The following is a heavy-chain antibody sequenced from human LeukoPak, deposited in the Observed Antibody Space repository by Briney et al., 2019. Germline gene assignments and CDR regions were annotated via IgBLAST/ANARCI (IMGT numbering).Heavy chain of an antibody. CDR1: GGSISSSSYY. D-gene: IGHD1-1*01. CDR3: AKIRERTGTTFDS. CDR2: IYNSEST. J-gene: IGHJ4*02. V-gene: IGHV4-61*05. Sequence: KPSETLSLTCTVSGGSISSSSYYWSWIRQPPGKGLEWIGYIYNSESTNYNPSLKSPVTISGDTSRNQVSLKLRSVTAADTAVYYCAKIRERTGTTFDSWGQGTLVTVSS.